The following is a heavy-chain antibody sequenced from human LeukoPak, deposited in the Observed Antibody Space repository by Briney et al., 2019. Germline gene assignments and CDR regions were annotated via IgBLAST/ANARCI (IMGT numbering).Heavy chain of an antibody. CDR2: IWYDGSNK. CDR1: GFTFSNYG. J-gene: IGHJ4*02. D-gene: IGHD6-19*01. CDR3: ARDQASSGWFADY. V-gene: IGHV3-33*01. Sequence: GGSLRLSCAASGFTFSNYGLHWVRQAPGKGLEWVAVIWYDGSNKYYADSVKGRFTISRDNSKNTLYLQMNSLRAEDTAVYYCARDQASSGWFADYWGQGTLVTVFS.